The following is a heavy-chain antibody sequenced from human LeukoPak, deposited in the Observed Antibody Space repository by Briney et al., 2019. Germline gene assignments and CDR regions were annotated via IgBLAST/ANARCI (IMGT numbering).Heavy chain of an antibody. CDR2: ISSSSTYI. CDR1: GFTISSYS. Sequence: GGSLRLSCAASGFTISSYSMNWVRQAPGKGLEWVSSISSSSTYIYYADSVKGRFTISRDNAKNSLYLQMNSLRAEDTAVYYCARDVIEEYYFDYWGQGTLVTVSS. V-gene: IGHV3-21*01. D-gene: IGHD3-22*01. J-gene: IGHJ4*02. CDR3: ARDVIEEYYFDY.